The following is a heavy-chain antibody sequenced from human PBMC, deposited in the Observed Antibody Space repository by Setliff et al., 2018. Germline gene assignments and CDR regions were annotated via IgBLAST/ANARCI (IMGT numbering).Heavy chain of an antibody. D-gene: IGHD6-19*01. J-gene: IGHJ6*03. CDR3: ARASSGWYSAYYYYMDV. V-gene: IGHV4-59*08. CDR1: VTPSMITT. Sequence: SETCPSPALSLVTPSMITTGAGSGSPQGRDWSGLVMSSSLGSTNFSPSLKSRVTISLDTSKNQFSLNLTSVTAADTAVYYCARASSGWYSAYYYYMDVWGKGTTVTAP. CDR2: SSSLGST.